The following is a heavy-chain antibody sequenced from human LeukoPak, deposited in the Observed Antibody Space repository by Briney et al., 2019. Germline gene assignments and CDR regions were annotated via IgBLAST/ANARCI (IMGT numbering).Heavy chain of an antibody. CDR2: IKGDGGAK. D-gene: IGHD2-2*01. J-gene: IGHJ4*02. Sequence: GGSLRLSCAASGFTFSSYWMNWVRQPPGKGLEWVAAIKGDGGAKYYVDSVKGRFTISRDNAKNLMFLQMNSLRGEDTAVYYCLRDHLGPAAFWGQGTLVTVSS. CDR1: GFTFSSYW. CDR3: LRDHLGPAAF. V-gene: IGHV3-7*05.